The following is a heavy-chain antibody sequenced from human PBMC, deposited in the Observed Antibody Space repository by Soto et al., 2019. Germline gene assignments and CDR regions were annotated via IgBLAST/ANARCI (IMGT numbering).Heavy chain of an antibody. CDR1: GFTFDDYA. V-gene: IGHV3-9*01. Sequence: EVQLVESGGGLVQPGRSLRLSCAASGFTFDDYAMHWVRQAPGKGLEWVSGISWNSGSIGYADSVKGRFTISRDNAKNSLYLPMNSLRAEDTALYYCAKVGGGWYEQPGDYWGQGTLVTVSS. CDR2: ISWNSGSI. J-gene: IGHJ4*02. CDR3: AKVGGGWYEQPGDY. D-gene: IGHD6-19*01.